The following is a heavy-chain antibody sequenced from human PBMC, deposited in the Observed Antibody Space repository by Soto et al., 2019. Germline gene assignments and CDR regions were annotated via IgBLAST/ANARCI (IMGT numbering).Heavy chain of an antibody. CDR2: IYYSGST. Sequence: PSETLSLTCTVPGGSISSYYWSWVRQPPGEGLEWIGYIYYSGSTNYNPSLKSRVTISVDTSKNQFSLKLSSVTAADTAVYYCARRVLGDSSSWYYYYYMDVWGKGTTVTVSS. D-gene: IGHD6-13*01. CDR1: GGSISSYY. V-gene: IGHV4-59*08. CDR3: ARRVLGDSSSWYYYYYMDV. J-gene: IGHJ6*03.